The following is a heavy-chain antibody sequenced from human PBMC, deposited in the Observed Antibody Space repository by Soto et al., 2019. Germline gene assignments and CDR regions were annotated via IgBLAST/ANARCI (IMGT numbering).Heavy chain of an antibody. D-gene: IGHD1-26*01. V-gene: IGHV1-2*06. J-gene: IGHJ5*02. CDR1: GYTVIGYY. Sequence: QVKLVQSGAEVKKPGASVKVSCKAAGYTVIGYYIHWVRQAPGQGLEWMGRINPRSGDTTDPQKFQGRLTMTRDTSISTAYMELSSLRSDDTAVYYCVRDGVGATPLGWFYPWGQLALVTVSS. CDR2: INPRSGDT. CDR3: VRDGVGATPLGWFYP.